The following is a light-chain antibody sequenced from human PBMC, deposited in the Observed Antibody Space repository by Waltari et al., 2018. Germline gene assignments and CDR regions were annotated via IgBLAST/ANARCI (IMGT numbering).Light chain of an antibody. CDR2: DNY. CDR1: SPNHGSSE. V-gene: IGLV1-51*01. CDR3: GTWDSSLRTYV. J-gene: IGLJ1*01. Sequence: QSVLTQPPAVSAAPGQKVTLPCSGSSPNHGSSEVIWYQQLPGTAPKVLIYDNYRRPSGTPDRFSGSRSGSSATLAITGLQTGDEGDYYCGTWDSSLRTYVFGTGTKVTVL.